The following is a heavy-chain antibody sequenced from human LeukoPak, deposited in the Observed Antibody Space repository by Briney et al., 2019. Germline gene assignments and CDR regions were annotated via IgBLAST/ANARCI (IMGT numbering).Heavy chain of an antibody. D-gene: IGHD4-17*01. CDR2: ITVSGSTT. V-gene: IGHV3-23*01. J-gene: IGHJ3*01. CDR1: RFTFRKYA. Sequence: GGSLRLSCAASRFTFRKYALIWVRQAPGKGLGWVSAITVSGSTTQYADSVKGRFTISRDNSKNILYLQMSSLRAGDTAIYYCARDPNGDYIGAFDFWAQGTLVTVSS. CDR3: ARDPNGDYIGAFDF.